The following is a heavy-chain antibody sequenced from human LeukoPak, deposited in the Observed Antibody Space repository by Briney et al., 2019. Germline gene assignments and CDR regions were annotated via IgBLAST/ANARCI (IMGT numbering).Heavy chain of an antibody. CDR1: GYTFTGYY. D-gene: IGHD5-18*01. J-gene: IGHJ4*02. CDR2: INPNSGGT. CDR3: ARGRIQLWLSSSY. V-gene: IGHV1-2*02. Sequence: ASVTVSCKASGYTFTGYYMHWVRQAPGQGLEWMGWINPNSGGTNYAQKFQGRVTMTRDTSISTAYMELSRLRSDDTAVYYCARGRIQLWLSSSYWGQGTLVTVSS.